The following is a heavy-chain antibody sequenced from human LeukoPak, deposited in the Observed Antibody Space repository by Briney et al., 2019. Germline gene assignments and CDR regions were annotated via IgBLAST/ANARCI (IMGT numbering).Heavy chain of an antibody. V-gene: IGHV4-39*02. J-gene: IGHJ3*02. D-gene: IGHD6-13*01. CDR1: GGSISSSTYY. Sequence: PSETLSLTCTVSGGSISSSTYYWGWIRQPPGKGLEWIGSIYYSGNTFYNPSLKSRVTISVDTSKNHFSLKLSSVTAADTAVYYCARLDSSSWYFRDAFDIWGQGTIVTVSS. CDR3: ARLDSSSWYFRDAFDI. CDR2: IYYSGNT.